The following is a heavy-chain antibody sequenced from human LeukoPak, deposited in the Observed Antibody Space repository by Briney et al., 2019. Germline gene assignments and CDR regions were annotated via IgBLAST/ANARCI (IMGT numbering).Heavy chain of an antibody. CDR1: VGSISSGGDY. CDR3: ATRTSTIPMIVVAAPGAFVI. J-gene: IGHJ3*02. D-gene: IGHD3-22*01. CDR2: IYYSGST. V-gene: IGHV4-31*03. Sequence: SETLSLTCTVSVGSISSGGDYGSWIRQHPGKGLEWIGYIYYSGSTYYNPSPKSRVTISVDTSKNQFSLKLSSVTAADTAVYHCATRTSTIPMIVVAAPGAFVIWRQGTMVTVSS.